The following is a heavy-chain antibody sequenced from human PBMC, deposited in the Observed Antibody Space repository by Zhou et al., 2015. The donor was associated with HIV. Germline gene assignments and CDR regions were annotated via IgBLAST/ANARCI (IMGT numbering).Heavy chain of an antibody. J-gene: IGHJ4*02. CDR2: IYSDGTT. D-gene: IGHD3-22*01. CDR1: RFTFTNVW. V-gene: IGHV3-66*04. CDR3: ARHRLDTSLGYYFDY. Sequence: EVQLLESGGGLVKPGGSLRLSCVASRFTFTNVWMTWVRQAPGKGLEWVSVIYSDGTTYYADSVKGRFTISRDNSKNTVYLQMNSLRAEDTAVYYCARHRLDTSLGYYFDYWGQGTLVTVSS.